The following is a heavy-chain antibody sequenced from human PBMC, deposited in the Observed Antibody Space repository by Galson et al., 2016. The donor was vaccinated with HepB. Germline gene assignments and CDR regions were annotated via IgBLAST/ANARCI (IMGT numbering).Heavy chain of an antibody. Sequence: SVKVSCKASGYIFTNYAMHWVRQAPGQRLELMGWISTGNENTKYSQNFQGRVAFTGDTSASTAYMELTSLRSEDTAVYYCAALDLGDYWGQGTLVTVSS. CDR2: ISTGNENT. J-gene: IGHJ4*02. CDR3: AALDLGDY. CDR1: GYIFTNYA. V-gene: IGHV1-3*04. D-gene: IGHD3-9*01.